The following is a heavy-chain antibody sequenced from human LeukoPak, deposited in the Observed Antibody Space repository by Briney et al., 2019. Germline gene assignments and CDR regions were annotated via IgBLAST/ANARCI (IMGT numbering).Heavy chain of an antibody. J-gene: IGHJ3*01. D-gene: IGHD1-26*01. CDR1: GFTFSSYS. Sequence: GGSLRLSCAASGFTFSSYSMNWVRQAPGKGLEWVSYISSSSSTIYYADSVKGRFTISRDNAKNSLYLQMDSLLTADTAVYYCARPHSGTHGTFHLWGQGTMVTVSS. CDR2: ISSSSSTI. CDR3: ARPHSGTHGTFHL. V-gene: IGHV3-48*04.